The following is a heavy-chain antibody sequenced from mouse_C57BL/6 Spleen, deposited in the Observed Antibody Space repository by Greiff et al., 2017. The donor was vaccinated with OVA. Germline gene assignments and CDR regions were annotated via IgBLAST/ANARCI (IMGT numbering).Heavy chain of an antibody. J-gene: IGHJ2*01. CDR2: INPSTGGT. Sequence: VQLKVSGPELVKPGASVKISCKASGYSFTGYYMNWVKQSPEKSLEWIGEINPSTGGTTYNQKFKAKATLTVDKSSSTAYMQLKSLTSEDSAVYYCARQGNFDYWGQGTTLTVSS. V-gene: IGHV1-42*01. CDR1: GYSFTGYY. CDR3: ARQGNFDY.